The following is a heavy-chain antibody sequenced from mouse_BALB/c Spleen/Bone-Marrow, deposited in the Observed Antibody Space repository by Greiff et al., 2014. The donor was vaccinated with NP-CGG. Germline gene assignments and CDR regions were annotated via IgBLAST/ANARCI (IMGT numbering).Heavy chain of an antibody. CDR2: IDPENGDT. J-gene: IGHJ2*01. Sequence: EVKLQESGAELVRSGASVKLSCTASGFNIKDYYMHWVKQRPEQGLEWIGWIDPENGDTEYAPKSQGKATMTADTSSNTAYLQLSSLTSEDTAVYYCNARGDYDFDYFDYWGQGTTLTVSS. CDR3: NARGDYDFDYFDY. D-gene: IGHD2-4*01. V-gene: IGHV14-4*02. CDR1: GFNIKDYY.